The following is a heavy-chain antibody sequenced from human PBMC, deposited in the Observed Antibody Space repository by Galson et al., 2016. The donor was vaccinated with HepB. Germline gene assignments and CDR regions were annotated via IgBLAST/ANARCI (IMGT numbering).Heavy chain of an antibody. Sequence: SLRLSCAASGNAFSNNGMHWVRQAPGKGLEWVAVISYDGNNQYYRDSVKGRFTISRDDSKNTLFLQMNSLRPEDTAVYYCAKLLSRLGDGYKSNSDYWGQGTRVTVSS. J-gene: IGHJ4*02. CDR3: AKLLSRLGDGYKSNSDY. CDR2: ISYDGNNQ. CDR1: GNAFSNNG. V-gene: IGHV3-30*18. D-gene: IGHD5-24*01.